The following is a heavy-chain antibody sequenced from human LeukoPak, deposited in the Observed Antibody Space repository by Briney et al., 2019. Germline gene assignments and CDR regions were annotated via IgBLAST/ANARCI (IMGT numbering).Heavy chain of an antibody. CDR1: GGSISSYY. V-gene: IGHV4-59*01. J-gene: IGHJ5*02. CDR3: ARGPPGGATNWLGP. D-gene: IGHD1-26*01. CDR2: IYYSGST. Sequence: SETLSLTCTVSGGSISSYYWSWIRQPPGKGLEWIGYIYYSGSTNYNPSLKSRVTISVDTSKNQFSLKLSSVTAADTAVYYCARGPPGGATNWLGPWGQGTLVTVSS.